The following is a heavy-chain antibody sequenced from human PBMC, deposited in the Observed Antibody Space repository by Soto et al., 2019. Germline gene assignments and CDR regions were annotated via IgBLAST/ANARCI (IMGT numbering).Heavy chain of an antibody. CDR3: ARQIYDSDTGPNFQYYFDS. V-gene: IGHV5-10-1*01. CDR2: IDPSDSQT. CDR1: GHSFTSYW. D-gene: IGHD3-22*01. J-gene: IGHJ4*02. Sequence: PGESLKISCKGSGHSFTSYWITWVRQKPGKGLEWMGRIDPSDSQTYYSPSFRGHVTISVTKSITTVFLQWSSLRASDTAMYYCARQIYDSDTGPNFQYYFDSWGQGTPVTVSS.